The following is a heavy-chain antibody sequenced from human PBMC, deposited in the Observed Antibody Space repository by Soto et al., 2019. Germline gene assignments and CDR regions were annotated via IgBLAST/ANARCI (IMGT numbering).Heavy chain of an antibody. CDR1: GFSFNTYE. Sequence: EVQLVESGGGLVQPGGSLRLSCAASGFSFNTYEMNWVRQSPGKGLEWVSYISSSGSTIYYADSVKGRFTVSRDNGKNSLYLQMNSLRAEDTAVYYCAYGGSCDYWGQGTQVTVSS. D-gene: IGHD1-26*01. CDR2: ISSSGSTI. J-gene: IGHJ4*02. V-gene: IGHV3-48*03. CDR3: AYGGSCDY.